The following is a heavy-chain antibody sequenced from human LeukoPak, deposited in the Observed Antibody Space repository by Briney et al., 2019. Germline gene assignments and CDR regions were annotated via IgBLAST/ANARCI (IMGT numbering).Heavy chain of an antibody. Sequence: SETLSLTCTVSGGSISSYYWSWIRQPPGKGLEWIGYIYYSGSTNYNPSLKSRVTVSVDTSKTQFSLKLSSVTAADTAVYYCARRLDPYFDYWGQGTLVTVSS. V-gene: IGHV4-59*08. J-gene: IGHJ4*02. CDR3: ARRLDPYFDY. CDR2: IYYSGST. CDR1: GGSISSYY. D-gene: IGHD3/OR15-3a*01.